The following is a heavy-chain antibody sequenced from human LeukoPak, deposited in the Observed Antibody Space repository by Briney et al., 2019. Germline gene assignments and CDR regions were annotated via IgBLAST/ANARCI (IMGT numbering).Heavy chain of an antibody. J-gene: IGHJ3*02. CDR3: ATQGRGYSSSWWYAFDI. CDR2: IIPIFGTA. D-gene: IGHD6-13*01. V-gene: IGHV1-69*13. Sequence: SVKVSCKASGGTFSSYAISWVRQAPGQGLEWMGGIIPIFGTANYAQKFQGRVTITADESTSTAYMELSSLRSEDTAVYYCATQGRGYSSSWWYAFDIWGRGTMVTVSS. CDR1: GGTFSSYA.